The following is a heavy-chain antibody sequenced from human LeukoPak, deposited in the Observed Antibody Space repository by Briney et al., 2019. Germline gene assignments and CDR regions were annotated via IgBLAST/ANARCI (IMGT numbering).Heavy chain of an antibody. CDR1: GFTFSWYT. V-gene: IGHV3-48*01. D-gene: IGHD6-19*01. CDR2: ISSSSSTI. CDR3: ARGSESSGWYLVY. J-gene: IGHJ4*02. Sequence: GGSLRLSCAASGFTFSWYTMNWVRQAPGKGLEWVSYISSSSSTIYYADSVKGRFTISRDNAKNSLYLQMNSLRAEDTAVYYCARGSESSGWYLVYWGQGTLVTVSS.